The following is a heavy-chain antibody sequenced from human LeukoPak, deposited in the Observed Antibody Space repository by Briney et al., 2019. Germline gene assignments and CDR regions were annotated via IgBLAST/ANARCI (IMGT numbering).Heavy chain of an antibody. J-gene: IGHJ4*02. Sequence: PGGSLRLSCAASGFTFSSYSMNWVRQAPGKGLEWVSSISSSSSYIYYADSVNGRFTISRDNAKNSLYLQMNSLRAEDTAVYYCARGGDPTVTTDYWGQGTLVTVSS. V-gene: IGHV3-21*01. D-gene: IGHD4-17*01. CDR1: GFTFSSYS. CDR2: ISSSSSYI. CDR3: ARGGDPTVTTDY.